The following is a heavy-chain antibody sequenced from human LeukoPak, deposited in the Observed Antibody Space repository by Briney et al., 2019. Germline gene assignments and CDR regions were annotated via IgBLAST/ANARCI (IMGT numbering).Heavy chain of an antibody. D-gene: IGHD3-22*01. CDR3: ARSITMIAAIAPAGGAFDI. CDR1: GGSISSGGYS. CDR2: IYHSGST. V-gene: IGHV4-30-2*01. J-gene: IGHJ3*02. Sequence: TLSLTCAVSGGSISSGGYSWSWIRQPPGKGLEWIGYIYHSGSTYYNPSLKSRVTISVDRSKNQFSLKLSSVTAADTAVYYCARSITMIAAIAPAGGAFDIWGQGTMVTVSS.